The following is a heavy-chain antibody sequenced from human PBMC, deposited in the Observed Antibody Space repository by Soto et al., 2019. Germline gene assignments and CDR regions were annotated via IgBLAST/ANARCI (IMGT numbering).Heavy chain of an antibody. V-gene: IGHV4-30-2*01. Sequence: SETLSLTCAVSGGSISSGGYSWSWIRQPPGKGLEWIGYIYHSGSTYYNPSLKSRVTISVDTSKNQFSLKLSSVTAADTAVYYCARHCSGGSCFDYWGQGTLVTVSS. CDR2: IYHSGST. CDR1: GGSISSGGYS. J-gene: IGHJ4*02. D-gene: IGHD2-15*01. CDR3: ARHCSGGSCFDY.